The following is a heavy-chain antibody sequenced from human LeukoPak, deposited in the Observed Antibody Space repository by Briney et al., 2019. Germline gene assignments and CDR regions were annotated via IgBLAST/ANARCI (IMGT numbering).Heavy chain of an antibody. D-gene: IGHD1-1*01. Sequence: PGGSLRLSCAASGFTFSSYAMSWVRQAPRKGLEWVSAISGSGGSTYYADSVKGRFTISRDNSKNTLYLQMNSLRAEDTAVYYCAGAHWNEVSYWGQGTLVTVSS. J-gene: IGHJ4*02. CDR1: GFTFSSYA. V-gene: IGHV3-23*01. CDR2: ISGSGGST. CDR3: AGAHWNEVSY.